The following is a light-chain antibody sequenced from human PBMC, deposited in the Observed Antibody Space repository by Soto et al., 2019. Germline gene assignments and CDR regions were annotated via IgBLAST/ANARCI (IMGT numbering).Light chain of an antibody. CDR2: KAS. CDR1: QSISSW. J-gene: IGKJ1*01. CDR3: QQYNSYSQWT. V-gene: IGKV1-5*03. Sequence: DIQMPQSPSTLSASVGDRVTITCRASQSISSWLAWYQQKPGKAPKLLIYKASSLESGVPSRFSGSGSGTDFTLTISSLQPDDFATYYCQQYNSYSQWTFGHGTKVEIK.